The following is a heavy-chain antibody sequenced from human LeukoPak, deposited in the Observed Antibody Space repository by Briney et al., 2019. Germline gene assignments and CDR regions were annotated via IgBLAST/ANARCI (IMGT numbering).Heavy chain of an antibody. V-gene: IGHV4-38-2*02. D-gene: IGHD3-22*01. CDR1: GYSISNGYY. J-gene: IGHJ4*02. Sequence: PSETLSLTCTVSGYSISNGYYWGWIRQPPGKGLEWAGSIYHRGSTYYNPSLKSRVTISVDTSKNQFSLKLSSVTAADTAVYYCARGGILWGYYYDSSGYQIRNFAYWGQGTLVTVSS. CDR2: IYHRGST. CDR3: ARGGILWGYYYDSSGYQIRNFAY.